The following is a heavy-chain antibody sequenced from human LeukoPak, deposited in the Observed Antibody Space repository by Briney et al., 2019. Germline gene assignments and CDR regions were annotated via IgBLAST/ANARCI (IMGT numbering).Heavy chain of an antibody. D-gene: IGHD3-10*01. Sequence: PGGSLRLSCAAPGFTFSDYYMSWIRQAPGKGLEWVSYISSSGSTIYYADSVKGRFTISRDNAKNSLYLQMNSLRAEDTAVYYCAREFLPWFGELFGDYWGQGTLVTVSS. CDR3: AREFLPWFGELFGDY. V-gene: IGHV3-11*01. J-gene: IGHJ4*02. CDR2: ISSSGSTI. CDR1: GFTFSDYY.